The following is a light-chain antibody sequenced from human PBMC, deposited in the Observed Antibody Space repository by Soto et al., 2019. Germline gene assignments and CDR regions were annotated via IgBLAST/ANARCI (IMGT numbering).Light chain of an antibody. CDR3: QQLNSYSLT. Sequence: IQLTQSPSSLSASVGDRVTITCRASQGISSYLAWYQQKPGKAPKLLIYAASTLQSGVPSRFSGSGSGTDVTLTISSLQPEEFATYYCQQLNSYSLTFGGGTKVEIK. J-gene: IGKJ4*01. V-gene: IGKV1-9*01. CDR1: QGISSY. CDR2: AAS.